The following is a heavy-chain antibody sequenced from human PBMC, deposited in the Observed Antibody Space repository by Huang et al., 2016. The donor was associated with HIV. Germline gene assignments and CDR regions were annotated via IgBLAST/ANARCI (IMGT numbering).Heavy chain of an antibody. J-gene: IGHJ6*02. CDR3: ATKTAAMDI. CDR2: IKQEEREK. V-gene: IGHV3-7*01. CDR1: TFTFGAYW. Sequence: VESGGRLVQPGGSIRLSCVGSTFTFGAYWMSWVRQSPGKGREWVANIKQEEREKDYVESVKGRFNISRDNAKKVLFLEMNNVRVEDTATYYCATKTAAMDIWGQGTTVTVS. D-gene: IGHD1-7*01.